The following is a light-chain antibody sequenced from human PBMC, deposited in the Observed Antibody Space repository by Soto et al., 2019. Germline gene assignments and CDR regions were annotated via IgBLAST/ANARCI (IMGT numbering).Light chain of an antibody. J-gene: IGKJ2*01. CDR1: QSVSSSY. V-gene: IGKV3-20*01. CDR2: GAS. CDR3: QQYGSSPPT. Sequence: EIVLTQSPGTLSLSPGERATLSCRASQSVSSSYLAWYQHKPGQAPRLLIYGASSRATGIPDRFGGSESGTGFNLTISRLQPEAFAVYYYQQYGSSPPTFGQGTKLEIK.